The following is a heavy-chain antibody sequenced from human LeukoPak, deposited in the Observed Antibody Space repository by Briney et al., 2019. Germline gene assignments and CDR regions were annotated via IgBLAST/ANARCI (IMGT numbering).Heavy chain of an antibody. D-gene: IGHD5-18*01. J-gene: IGHJ4*02. V-gene: IGHV4-59*08. CDR3: ARHFRGYGYAAAGIFDY. CDR2: IYHSGST. Sequence: KRSETLSLTCTVSGGSISSYYWSWIRQPPGKELEWIGYIYHSGSTKYNPSLKSRVTISVDTSKNQFSLKLNSVTAADTAVYYCARHFRGYGYAAAGIFDYWGQGTLVTVSS. CDR1: GGSISSYY.